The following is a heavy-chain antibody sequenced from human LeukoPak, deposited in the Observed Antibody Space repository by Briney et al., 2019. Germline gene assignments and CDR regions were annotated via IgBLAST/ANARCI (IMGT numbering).Heavy chain of an antibody. V-gene: IGHV3-48*04. J-gene: IGHJ3*02. CDR1: GFTFTNYN. CDR3: ARYWLGAFDI. D-gene: IGHD6-19*01. CDR2: ISSSGSII. Sequence: GGSLRLSCAASGFTFTNYNMHWVRQAPGKGLEWVSYISSSGSIIYHADSVKGRFTISRDNAKNSLYLQMNSLRAEDTALYYCARYWLGAFDIWGQGTMVTVSS.